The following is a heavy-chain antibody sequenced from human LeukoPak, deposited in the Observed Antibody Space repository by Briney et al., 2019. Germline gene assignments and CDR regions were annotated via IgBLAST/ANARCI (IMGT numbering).Heavy chain of an antibody. V-gene: IGHV3-30*04. Sequence: GRSLRLSCAASGFTFSSYAMHWVRQAPGKGLEWVAVISYDGSNKYYADSVKGRFTISRDNSKNTLYLQMNSLRAEDTAVYYCARANSSGWWGEGIDYWGQETLVTVSS. CDR2: ISYDGSNK. CDR3: ARANSSGWWGEGIDY. J-gene: IGHJ4*02. CDR1: GFTFSSYA. D-gene: IGHD6-19*01.